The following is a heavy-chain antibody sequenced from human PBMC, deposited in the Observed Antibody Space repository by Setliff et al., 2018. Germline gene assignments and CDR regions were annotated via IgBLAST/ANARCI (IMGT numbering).Heavy chain of an antibody. CDR1: GFTFSSYA. V-gene: IGHV3-23*01. CDR3: AKDLEAQYYDILTGYSMGAFDS. J-gene: IGHJ3*02. D-gene: IGHD3-9*01. Sequence: GESLKISCAASGFTFSSYAMSWVRQAPGKGLEWVSAISGSGGSTYYADSVKGRFTISRDNSKNTLYLQMNSLRAEDTAVYYCAKDLEAQYYDILTGYSMGAFDSWGQGTRVTVSS. CDR2: ISGSGGST.